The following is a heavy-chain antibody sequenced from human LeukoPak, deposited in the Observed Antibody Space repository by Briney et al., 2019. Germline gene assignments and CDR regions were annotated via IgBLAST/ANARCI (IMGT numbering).Heavy chain of an antibody. CDR1: GFTFSSYG. D-gene: IGHD3-9*01. CDR3: ARDTGYFDWPSPFDY. J-gene: IGHJ4*02. Sequence: PGRSLRLSCAASGFTFSSYGMHWVRQAPGKGLEWVANIKQDGSEKYYVDSVKGRFTISRDNAKNSLYLQMNSLRAEDTAVYYCARDTGYFDWPSPFDYWGQGTLVTVSS. CDR2: IKQDGSEK. V-gene: IGHV3-7*03.